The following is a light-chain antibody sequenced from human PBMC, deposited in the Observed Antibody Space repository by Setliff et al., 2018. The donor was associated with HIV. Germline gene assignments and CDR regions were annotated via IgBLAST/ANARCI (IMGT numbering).Light chain of an antibody. J-gene: IGLJ2*01. CDR2: QDT. CDR1: KLGDKF. V-gene: IGLV3-1*01. CDR3: QAWDSSTVI. Sequence: SYELTQPPSVPVSPGQTATITCSGDKLGDKFACWYQQRPGQSPVVVIYQDTKRPSGIPARFSGSNSGNTATLTISGTQAMDEADYYCQAWDSSTVIFGGGTQLTVL.